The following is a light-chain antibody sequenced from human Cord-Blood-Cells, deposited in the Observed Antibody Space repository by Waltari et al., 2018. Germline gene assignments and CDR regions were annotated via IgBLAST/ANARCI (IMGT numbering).Light chain of an antibody. CDR1: SSDVGGYNY. Sequence: QSALTQPPSASGSPGQSVTISCTGTSSDVGGYNYVSWYQQHPGKAPKLMIYEVSKRPSGVPVRFSGSKSGNTASLTVSGRQAEDEADYYCSSYAGSNNLGVFGTGTKVTVL. CDR3: SSYAGSNNLGV. CDR2: EVS. V-gene: IGLV2-8*01. J-gene: IGLJ1*01.